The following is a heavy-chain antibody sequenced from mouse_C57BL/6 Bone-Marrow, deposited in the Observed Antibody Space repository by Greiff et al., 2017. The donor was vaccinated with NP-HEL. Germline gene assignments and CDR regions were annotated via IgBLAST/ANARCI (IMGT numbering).Heavy chain of an antibody. Sequence: VQLQQPGAELVKPGASVKLSCKASGYTFTSYWMHWVKQRPGQGVEWIGMIHPNSGSTNYNEKFKSKATLTVDKSSSTAYMQLSSLTSEDSAVYYCARFDCNWFDYWGQGTLVTVSA. CDR1: GYTFTSYW. CDR2: IHPNSGST. V-gene: IGHV1-64*01. CDR3: ARFDCNWFDY. D-gene: IGHD2-4*01. J-gene: IGHJ3*01.